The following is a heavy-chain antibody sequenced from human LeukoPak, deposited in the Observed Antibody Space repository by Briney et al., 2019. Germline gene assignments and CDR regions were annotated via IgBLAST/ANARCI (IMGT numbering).Heavy chain of an antibody. Sequence: SVKVSCQACGGTFSSYAISWVRQAPGPGLEWIGGIIPIFGTSNYAQKLQGRDTIAADKSTSTGYMALSSLRSEDTAVYYWARHGGGYSSALNYFDYWGQGTLVTASS. CDR1: GGTFSSYA. CDR2: IIPIFGTS. J-gene: IGHJ4*02. V-gene: IGHV1-69*06. CDR3: ARHGGGYSSALNYFDY. D-gene: IGHD6-19*01.